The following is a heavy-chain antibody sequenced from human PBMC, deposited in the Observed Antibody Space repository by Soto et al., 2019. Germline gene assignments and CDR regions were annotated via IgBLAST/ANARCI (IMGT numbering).Heavy chain of an antibody. J-gene: IGHJ6*03. D-gene: IGHD4-17*01. V-gene: IGHV1-46*01. Sequence: ASVKVSCKASGYTFTNYYIHWLRQAPGQGLEWMGTINPSGGGTSYAQKFQGRVTMTKDTSTGTAYMELSSLRSEDTAVYYCATWESTTVTSYYYYMDVWGKGTTVTVSS. CDR3: ATWESTTVTSYYYYMDV. CDR2: INPSGGGT. CDR1: GYTFTNYY.